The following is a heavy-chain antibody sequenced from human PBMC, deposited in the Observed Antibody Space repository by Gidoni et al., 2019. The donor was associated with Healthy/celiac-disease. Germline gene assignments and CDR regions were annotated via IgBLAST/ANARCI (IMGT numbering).Heavy chain of an antibody. J-gene: IGHJ3*02. CDR2: IYTSGST. CDR3: ARDKCSGGSCYVGGQGI. V-gene: IGHV4-4*07. Sequence: QVQLQESGPGLVKPSETLSLTCTVPGRSISSYYWSWIRQPAGKGLEWIGRIYTSGSTNYNPSLKRRVTMSVDTSKNQFSLKLGSVTAADTAVYYCARDKCSGGSCYVGGQGIWGQGTMVTVSS. D-gene: IGHD2-15*01. CDR1: GRSISSYY.